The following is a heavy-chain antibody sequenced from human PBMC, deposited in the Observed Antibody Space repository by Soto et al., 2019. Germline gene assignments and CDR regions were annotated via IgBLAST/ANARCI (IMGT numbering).Heavy chain of an antibody. D-gene: IGHD5-18*01. CDR2: ISKDGSTK. Sequence: GGSLRLSCVGSGFNFSNYAIHWVRQAPGKGLEWVTLISKDGSTKYYADSVKGRPTISRDNSRDTLYLQMNSLTADDTALYYCARDKGYTYGYENFFDPWGQGTLVTVSS. CDR1: GFNFSNYA. CDR3: ARDKGYTYGYENFFDP. V-gene: IGHV3-30-3*01. J-gene: IGHJ5*02.